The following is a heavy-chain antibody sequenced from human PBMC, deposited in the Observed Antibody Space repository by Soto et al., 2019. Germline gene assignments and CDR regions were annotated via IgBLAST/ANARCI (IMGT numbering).Heavy chain of an antibody. J-gene: IGHJ3*01. Sequence: QVQLQQRGAGLLKPSETLSLTCAVYGGSFSDYYWSWIRQRPGKGLEWIGEINHSGNTNYNPSLKSRVSISIDTSKNQFSLKENSVTAADTAVYYCAREPSIAAAGAVFPFDVWGHGTLVTVSS. CDR2: INHSGNT. V-gene: IGHV4-34*01. CDR3: AREPSIAAAGAVFPFDV. CDR1: GGSFSDYY. D-gene: IGHD6-13*01.